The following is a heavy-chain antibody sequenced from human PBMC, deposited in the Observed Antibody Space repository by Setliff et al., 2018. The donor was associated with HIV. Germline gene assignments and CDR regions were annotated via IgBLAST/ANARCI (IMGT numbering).Heavy chain of an antibody. V-gene: IGHV4-61*02. CDR2: IHTSGNT. CDR1: GGSISSGDYY. Sequence: SETLSLTCTVSGGSISSGDYYWTWIRQHAGKGLQWIGRIHTSGNTNYNPSLKSRVTISVDTSKSQFSLKLRSLTAADTAVYYCAGGRTQWPNYNYFDPWGLGTLVTVSS. CDR3: AGGRTQWPNYNYFDP. J-gene: IGHJ5*02. D-gene: IGHD6-19*01.